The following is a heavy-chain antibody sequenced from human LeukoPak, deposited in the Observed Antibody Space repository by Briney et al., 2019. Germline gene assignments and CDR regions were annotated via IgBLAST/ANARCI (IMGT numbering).Heavy chain of an antibody. D-gene: IGHD6-13*01. CDR2: IYYSGST. CDR1: GFTFSSYA. V-gene: IGHV4-39*01. J-gene: IGHJ4*02. Sequence: GSLRLSCAASGFTFSSYAMSWIRQPPGKGLEWIGSIYYSGSTYYNPSLKSRVTISVDTSKNQFSLKLSSVTAADTAVYYCARHSLSSAAGTDWGQGTLVTVSS. CDR3: ARHSLSSAAGTD.